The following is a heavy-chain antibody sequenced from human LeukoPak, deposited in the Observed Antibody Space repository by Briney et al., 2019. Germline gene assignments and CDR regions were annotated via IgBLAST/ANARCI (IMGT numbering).Heavy chain of an antibody. Sequence: GGSLRLSCAASGFTFSSYGMHWVRQAPGKGLEWVAFIRYDGSNKYYADSVKGRFTISRDNSKNTLYLQMNSLRAEDTAVYYCAKEYAGYCSSTSCSLGCDYWGQGTLVTVSS. J-gene: IGHJ4*02. CDR1: GFTFSSYG. CDR2: IRYDGSNK. V-gene: IGHV3-30*02. D-gene: IGHD2-2*01. CDR3: AKEYAGYCSSTSCSLGCDY.